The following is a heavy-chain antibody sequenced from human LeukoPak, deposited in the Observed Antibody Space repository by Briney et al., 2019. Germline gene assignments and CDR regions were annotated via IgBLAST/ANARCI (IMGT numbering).Heavy chain of an antibody. D-gene: IGHD3-3*01. V-gene: IGHV3-11*05. J-gene: IGHJ5*02. CDR1: GFIFSDYY. Sequence: PGGSLRLSCAASGFIFSDYYMFRIRQAPGKGLEWLAYITSSGRATNYADSVRGRFTISRDNAKNSLYLQMNSLRAEDTAVYYCARDLFSWSEVAAGTVPYFDPWGQGTLVTVSS. CDR3: ARDLFSWSEVAAGTVPYFDP. CDR2: ITSSGRAT.